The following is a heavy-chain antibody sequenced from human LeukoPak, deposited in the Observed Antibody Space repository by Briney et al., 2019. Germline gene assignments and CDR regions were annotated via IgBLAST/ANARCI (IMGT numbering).Heavy chain of an antibody. CDR2: IIPILGIA. V-gene: IGHV1-69*02. Sequence: SVKVSCKASGGTFSSYTISWVRQAPGQGLEWMGRIIPILGIANYAQKFQGRVTITADKSTSTAYMELSSLRAEDTAVYYCARWGYYGSGSYFEYWGQGTLVTVSS. J-gene: IGHJ4*02. CDR1: GGTFSSYT. CDR3: ARWGYYGSGSYFEY. D-gene: IGHD3-10*01.